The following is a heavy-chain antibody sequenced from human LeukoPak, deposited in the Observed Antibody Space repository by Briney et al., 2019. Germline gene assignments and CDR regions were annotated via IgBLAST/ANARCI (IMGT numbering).Heavy chain of an antibody. J-gene: IGHJ4*02. Sequence: SETLSLTCTVSGGSISSYCWSWIRQPPGKGLEWIGYIYYSGSSNYNPSLKSRVTISVDTSKNQFSLKLSSVTAADTAVYYCARLRSSTWLLIDYWGQGTLVTVSS. CDR1: GGSISSYC. CDR3: ARLRSSTWLLIDY. CDR2: IYYSGSS. D-gene: IGHD6-13*01. V-gene: IGHV4-59*08.